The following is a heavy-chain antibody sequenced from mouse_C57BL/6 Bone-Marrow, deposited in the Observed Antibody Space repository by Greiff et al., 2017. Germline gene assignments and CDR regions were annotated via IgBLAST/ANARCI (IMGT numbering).Heavy chain of an antibody. D-gene: IGHD1-1*01. CDR2: IWRGGST. J-gene: IGHJ2*01. CDR1: GFSLTSYG. CDR3: AIQGDYYYGSSLRFDY. V-gene: IGHV2-5*01. Sequence: VMLVESGPGLVQPSQSLSITCTVSGFSLTSYGVHWVRQSPGKGLEWLGVIWRGGSTDYNAAFMSRLSITKDNSKSQVFFKMNSLQADDTAIYYCAIQGDYYYGSSLRFDYWGQGTTLTVSS.